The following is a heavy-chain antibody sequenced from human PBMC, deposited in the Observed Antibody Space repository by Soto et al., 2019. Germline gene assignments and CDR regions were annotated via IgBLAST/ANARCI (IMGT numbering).Heavy chain of an antibody. CDR3: ARVFRGCSSTSCYSAAFDI. CDR2: INHSGST. J-gene: IGHJ3*02. CDR1: GGSFSGYY. V-gene: IGHV4-34*01. D-gene: IGHD2-2*02. Sequence: PSETLSLTCAVYGGSFSGYYWSWIRQPPGKGLEWIGEINHSGSTNYNPSLKSRVTISVDTSKNQFSLKLSSVTAADTAVYYCARVFRGCSSTSCYSAAFDIWGQGTMVTVSS.